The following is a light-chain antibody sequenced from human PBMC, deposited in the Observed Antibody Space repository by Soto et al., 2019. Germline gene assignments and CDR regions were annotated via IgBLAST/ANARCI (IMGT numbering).Light chain of an antibody. V-gene: IGKV1-39*01. CDR2: AAS. CDR1: ENIASY. CDR3: QQSYSTPWT. J-gene: IGKJ1*01. Sequence: DIQMTQSPSSLSASVGDRVTITCRASENIASYLNWYQQKPGKAPTLLVSAASSLESGAPPRFSGTVSGTDFTLTITSLQPDDLATYFCQQSYSTPWTFGQGTKVEL.